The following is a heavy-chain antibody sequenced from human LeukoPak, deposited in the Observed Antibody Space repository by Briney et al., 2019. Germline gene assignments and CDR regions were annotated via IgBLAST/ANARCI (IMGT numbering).Heavy chain of an antibody. J-gene: IGHJ4*02. CDR2: ISGSGGST. CDR1: GFTFSSYA. V-gene: IGHV3-23*01. D-gene: IGHD5-12*01. Sequence: PGGSLRLSCAASGFTFSSYAMSWVRQAPGKGLEWVSAISGSGGSTYYADSVKGRFTISRDNSKNTLYLQMNSLRAEGTAVYYCAKDPGGYDCFDYWGQGTLVTVSS. CDR3: AKDPGGYDCFDY.